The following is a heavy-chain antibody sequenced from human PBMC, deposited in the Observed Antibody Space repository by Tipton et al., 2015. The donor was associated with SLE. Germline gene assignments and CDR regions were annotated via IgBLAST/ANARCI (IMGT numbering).Heavy chain of an antibody. V-gene: IGHV3-23*01. CDR1: GFAFSYYG. Sequence: SLRLFCAASGFAFSYYGMNWVRRAPGQGLEWVSGISNSAGRSYYADSVKGRFTISRDNSKNTVYLQMNSLGAQDTAVYYCAQGSYCGSDCYYYFENWGQGTLVTVSS. CDR2: ISNSAGRS. J-gene: IGHJ4*02. D-gene: IGHD2-21*01. CDR3: AQGSYCGSDCYYYFEN.